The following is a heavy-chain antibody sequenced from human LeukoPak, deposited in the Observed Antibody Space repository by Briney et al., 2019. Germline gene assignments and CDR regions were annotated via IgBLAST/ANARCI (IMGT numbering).Heavy chain of an antibody. V-gene: IGHV4-34*01. D-gene: IGHD3-3*01. Sequence: PSETLSLTCAVYGGSFSGYYWGWIRQPPGKGLEWIGSIYSSGSAHYNPSLKSRVTISVDTSKNQFSLRLSSVTAADTAVYYCQSRYLEWLLEYWGQGTLVTVSS. J-gene: IGHJ4*02. CDR1: GGSFSGYY. CDR3: QSRYLEWLLEY. CDR2: IYSSGSA.